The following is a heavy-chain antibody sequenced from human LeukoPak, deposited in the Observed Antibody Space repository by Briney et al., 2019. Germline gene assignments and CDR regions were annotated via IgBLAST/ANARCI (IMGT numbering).Heavy chain of an antibody. CDR1: GFSFSGSW. V-gene: IGHV3-74*03. CDR2: INSDGSTT. J-gene: IGHJ4*02. D-gene: IGHD4-23*01. Sequence: GGSLRLSCAASGFSFSGSWMHWVRQAPAKGLVWVSRINSDGSTTTYADSVQGRFTISRDNAKNTLCLQMNSLRAEDTAVYYCIRGLGGGSDYWGLGTLVTVTS. CDR3: IRGLGGGSDY.